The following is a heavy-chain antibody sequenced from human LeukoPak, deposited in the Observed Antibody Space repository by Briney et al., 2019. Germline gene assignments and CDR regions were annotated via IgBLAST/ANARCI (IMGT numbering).Heavy chain of an antibody. CDR2: INPNSGGT. V-gene: IGHV1-2*02. J-gene: IGHJ3*02. CDR3: ARGGLRQCPGINCYLLPFHM. D-gene: IGHD2-2*01. CDR1: GYTFTGYY. Sequence: GASVKVSCKASGYTFTGYYMHWVRQAPGQGLEWMGWINPNSGGTNYAQNFQGRVTLTGDTSINTAYVELSSLTSDDTAVYYCARGGLRQCPGINCYLLPFHMWGQGTKVTVSS.